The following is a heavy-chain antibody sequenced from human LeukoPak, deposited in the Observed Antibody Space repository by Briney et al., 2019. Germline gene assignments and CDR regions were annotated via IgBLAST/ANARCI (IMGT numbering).Heavy chain of an antibody. CDR2: ISGYNGYT. Sequence: ASVKLSCKASGYTLTIYAISSVSQAPGQGLEWMGWISGYNGYTHYAHNLQGRVTMTTDTSTSTAYMELRSLRSDERDGYSWYCDEPLYMSGYYPNWFDRWGQGTLVTVSS. D-gene: IGHD3-22*01. J-gene: IGHJ5*02. V-gene: IGHV1-18*01. CDR1: GYTLTIYA. CDR3: YCDEPLYMSGYYPNWFDR.